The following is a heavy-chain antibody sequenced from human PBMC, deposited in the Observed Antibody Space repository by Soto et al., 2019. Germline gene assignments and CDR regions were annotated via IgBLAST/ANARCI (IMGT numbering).Heavy chain of an antibody. CDR2: INAGNGNT. D-gene: IGHD6-19*01. CDR1: GYTFTSYA. Sequence: GASVKVSCKASGYTFTSYAMHWVRQAPGQRLEWMGWINAGNGNTKYSQKFQGRVTITRDTSASTAYMELSSLRSEDTAVYYCARRVPGSSGWYPTPPLDYWGQGTLVTVSS. J-gene: IGHJ4*02. V-gene: IGHV1-3*01. CDR3: ARRVPGSSGWYPTPPLDY.